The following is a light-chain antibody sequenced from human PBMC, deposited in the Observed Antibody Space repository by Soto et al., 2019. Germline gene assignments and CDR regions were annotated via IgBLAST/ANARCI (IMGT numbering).Light chain of an antibody. V-gene: IGKV1-5*03. J-gene: IGKJ1*01. CDR1: QSVSNW. CDR2: KAY. Sequence: DIQMTQSPSTLSASVGDRVTITCRASQSVSNWVAWYQQKPGKAPKLLIYKAYRLQSGVPSRFSGSGSGTEFTLTISSLQPDDFATYYCHHYNSYPWTFGQGTKVEIK. CDR3: HHYNSYPWT.